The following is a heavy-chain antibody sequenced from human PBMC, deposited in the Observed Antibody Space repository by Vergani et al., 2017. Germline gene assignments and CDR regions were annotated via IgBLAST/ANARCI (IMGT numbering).Heavy chain of an antibody. J-gene: IGHJ4*02. V-gene: IGHV3-23*01. Sequence: EVQLLESGGGLVQPGGSLRLSCAASGFTFSSYAMSWVRQAPGKGLEWVSAISGSGGSKYYADSVKGRFTISRDNSKNTLYLQMNSMRAEDTAVYYCAKYGMTTVSTLGYWGQGTLVTVSS. CDR2: ISGSGGSK. CDR3: AKYGMTTVSTLGY. CDR1: GFTFSSYA. D-gene: IGHD4-17*01.